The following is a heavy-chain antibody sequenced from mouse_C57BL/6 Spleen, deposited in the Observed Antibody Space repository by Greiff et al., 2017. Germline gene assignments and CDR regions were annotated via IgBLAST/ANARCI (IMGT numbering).Heavy chain of an antibody. D-gene: IGHD1-1*01. CDR1: GYTFTSYW. CDR3: ARGYGPFAY. Sequence: VQLQQPGAELVRPGTSVKLSCKASGYTFTSYWMHWVKQRPGQGLEWIGVIDPSDSYTNYNQKFKGKATLTVDTSSSTAYMQLSSLTSEDSAVYYCARGYGPFAYWGQGTLVTDSA. J-gene: IGHJ3*01. V-gene: IGHV1-59*01. CDR2: IDPSDSYT.